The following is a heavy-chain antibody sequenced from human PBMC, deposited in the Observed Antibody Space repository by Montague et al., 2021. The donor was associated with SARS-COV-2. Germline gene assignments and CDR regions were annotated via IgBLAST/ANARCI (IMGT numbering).Heavy chain of an antibody. J-gene: IGHJ5*02. D-gene: IGHD5-18*01. CDR3: ARQLWLRSWFDP. Sequence: TLSLTCTVSGGSISSGSYYWSWIRQPAGKGLEWIGRIYTSGSTNYNPSLKSRVTISVDTSKNQFSLKLSSVTAADTAVYYCARQLWLRSWFDPWGQGTLV. CDR1: GGSISSGSYY. CDR2: IYTSGST. V-gene: IGHV4-61*02.